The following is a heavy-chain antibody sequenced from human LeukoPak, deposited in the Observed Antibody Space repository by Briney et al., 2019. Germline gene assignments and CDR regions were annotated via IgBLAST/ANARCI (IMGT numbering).Heavy chain of an antibody. Sequence: SGTLSLTCAVSGDSINSPNWWTWVRQTPEKGLEWIGEVWHSESTNYNPSLKSRVSISIDKSANQFSLRLTSVTAADTAIYYCAFRNGRALSWGQGALVTVSS. V-gene: IGHV4-4*02. CDR1: GDSINSPNW. CDR2: VWHSEST. D-gene: IGHD2-8*01. CDR3: AFRNGRALS. J-gene: IGHJ5*02.